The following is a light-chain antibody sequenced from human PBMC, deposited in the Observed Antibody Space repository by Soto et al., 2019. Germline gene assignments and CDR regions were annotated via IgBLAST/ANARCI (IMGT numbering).Light chain of an antibody. CDR2: AAS. Sequence: AIRMTQSPSSLSASTGDRVTITCRASQGISSYLAWYQQKPGKAPKLLIYAASTLQSGVPSRFSGSGSGTDFTLTISCLQSEDFATYYCQQYYSYPVAFGPGT. V-gene: IGKV1-8*01. CDR1: QGISSY. CDR3: QQYYSYPVA. J-gene: IGKJ3*01.